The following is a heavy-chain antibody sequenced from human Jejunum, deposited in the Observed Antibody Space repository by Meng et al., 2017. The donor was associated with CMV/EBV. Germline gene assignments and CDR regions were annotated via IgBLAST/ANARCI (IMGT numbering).Heavy chain of an antibody. CDR1: GYTFTNHG. D-gene: IGHD2-2*01. V-gene: IGHV1-18*01. Sequence: QSGPTDKKPGASVEVSCHASGYTFTNHGITWVRQAPGQGLEWMGWISLYNGNTNYAPKFQGRVTMTTDTSTSTAYMELRSLRNDDTAVYYCTKGRTVVVIPTGDFDSWGQGTLVTVSS. CDR2: ISLYNGNT. CDR3: TKGRTVVVIPTGDFDS. J-gene: IGHJ4*02.